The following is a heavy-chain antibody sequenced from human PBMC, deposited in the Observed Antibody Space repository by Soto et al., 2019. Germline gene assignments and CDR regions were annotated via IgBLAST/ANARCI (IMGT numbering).Heavy chain of an antibody. V-gene: IGHV1-18*01. CDR3: AREDVVVVAATPIDS. CDR2: ISAYNGNT. CDR1: GYTFTSYG. Sequence: ASVKVSCKASGYTFTSYGISWVRQAPGQGLEWMGWISAYNGNTNYAQKLQGRVTMTTDTSTSTAYMELRSLRSDDTAVYYCAREDVVVVAATPIDSWGQGTLVTVSS. D-gene: IGHD2-15*01. J-gene: IGHJ4*02.